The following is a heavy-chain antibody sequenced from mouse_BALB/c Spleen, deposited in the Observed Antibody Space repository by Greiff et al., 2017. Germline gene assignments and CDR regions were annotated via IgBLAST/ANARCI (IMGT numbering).Heavy chain of an antibody. J-gene: IGHJ3*01. CDR1: GYTFTSYW. V-gene: IGHV1S81*02. CDR2: INPSNGRT. D-gene: IGHD2-4*01. CDR3: ARWSDYDGFAY. Sequence: QVQLQQPGAELVKPGASVKLSCKASGYTFTSYWMHWVKQRPGQGLEWIGEINPSNGRTNYNEKFKSKATLTVDKSSSTAYMQLSSLTSEDSAVYYCARWSDYDGFAYWGQGTLVTVSA.